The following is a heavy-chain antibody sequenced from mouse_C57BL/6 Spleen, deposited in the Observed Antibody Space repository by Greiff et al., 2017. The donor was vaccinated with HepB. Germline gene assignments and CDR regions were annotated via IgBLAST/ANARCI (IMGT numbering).Heavy chain of an antibody. CDR3: ARPLTAQAPVDS. J-gene: IGHJ2*01. CDR2: IDPSDSYT. Sequence: QVQLQQPGAELVKPGASVKLSCKASGYTFTSYWMQWVKQRPGQGLEWSGEIDPSDSYTNYNQKFKGKATLTVDTSASTAYMQLSSRTSEDSAVYYCARPLTAQAPVDSWGQGTTLTVSS. CDR1: GYTFTSYW. V-gene: IGHV1-50*01. D-gene: IGHD3-2*02.